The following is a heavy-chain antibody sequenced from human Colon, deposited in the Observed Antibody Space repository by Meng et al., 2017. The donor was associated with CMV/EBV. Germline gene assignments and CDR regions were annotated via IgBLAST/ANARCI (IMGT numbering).Heavy chain of an antibody. CDR2: ITADRRFM. CDR3: AARSAFDY. J-gene: IGHJ4*02. CDR1: GFNFNSFA. Sequence: GGSLRLSCVASGFNFNSFAMNWVRQAPGKGLEWVAAITADRRFMYYADSVKGRFVISRDNAKNSLFLQMNYPSADDTAVYYCAARSAFDYWGQGTLVTVSS. D-gene: IGHD1-26*01. V-gene: IGHV3-21*06.